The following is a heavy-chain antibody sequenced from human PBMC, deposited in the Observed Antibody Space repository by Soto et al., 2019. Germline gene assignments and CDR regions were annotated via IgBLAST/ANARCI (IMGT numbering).Heavy chain of an antibody. CDR1: GGSISSSSYY. CDR3: ARAMVGGVTVVN. D-gene: IGHD3-10*01. V-gene: IGHV4-39*01. J-gene: IGHJ4*02. Sequence: QLQLQESGPGLVKPSEPLSRTCTVSGGSISSSSYYWGWIRQPPGKGLEWIGSIYYSGSTDYNPSLKSLVTISVDTSKNQYSLKLSSATAADTAVYYWARAMVGGVTVVNWRQGTLVTVSS. CDR2: IYYSGST.